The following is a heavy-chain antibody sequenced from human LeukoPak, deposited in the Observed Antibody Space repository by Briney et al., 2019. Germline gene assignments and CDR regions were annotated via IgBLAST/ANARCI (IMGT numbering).Heavy chain of an antibody. CDR3: ARDGHYYGSGSPFYFDY. Sequence: PGGSLRLSCAASGFTFSSYGMHWVRQAPGKGLEWVAVIWYDGSNKYYADSVEGRFTISRDNSKNTLYLQMNSLRAEDTAVYYCARDGHYYGSGSPFYFDYWGQGTLVTVSS. D-gene: IGHD3-10*01. CDR2: IWYDGSNK. J-gene: IGHJ4*02. V-gene: IGHV3-33*01. CDR1: GFTFSSYG.